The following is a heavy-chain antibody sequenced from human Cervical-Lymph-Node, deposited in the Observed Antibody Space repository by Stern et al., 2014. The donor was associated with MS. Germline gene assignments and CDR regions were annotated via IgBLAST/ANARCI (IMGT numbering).Heavy chain of an antibody. J-gene: IGHJ6*02. V-gene: IGHV3-30*04. CDR2: ISYDETTK. CDR1: GFSFSSFA. D-gene: IGHD3-16*01. CDR3: ARGTGGGADNYYYGMDL. Sequence: QVQLVESRGGVVQPGRSLTLSCAASGFSFSSFAMHWVRQAPGMGLDWVAVISYDETTKHFADSVKGRFTISRDNSKNTLYLQMNGLRPEDTAVFYCARGTGGGADNYYYGMDLWGQGTTVTVSS.